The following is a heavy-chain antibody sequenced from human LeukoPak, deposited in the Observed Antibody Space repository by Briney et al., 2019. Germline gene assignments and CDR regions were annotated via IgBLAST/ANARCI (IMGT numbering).Heavy chain of an antibody. CDR3: ARVVGSGSYYTLGY. J-gene: IGHJ4*02. CDR2: ISSSGGST. CDR1: EFTFSNYA. V-gene: IGHV3-64*04. Sequence: GGSLRLSCSASEFTFSNYAMHWVRQAPGKGLEYVSVISSSGGSTYYADSVKGRFTISRDNSKNTLYLQMNSLRAEDTAVYYCARVVGSGSYYTLGYWGQGTLVTVSS. D-gene: IGHD1-26*01.